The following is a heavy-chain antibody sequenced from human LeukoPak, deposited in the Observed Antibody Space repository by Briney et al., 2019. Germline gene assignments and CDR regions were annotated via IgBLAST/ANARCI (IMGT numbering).Heavy chain of an antibody. CDR3: ASGSGYYFHYFDY. CDR2: IYYSGST. D-gene: IGHD3-22*01. V-gene: IGHV4-59*01. CDR1: GGSISSYY. J-gene: IGHJ4*02. Sequence: PSETLSLTCTVSGGSISSYYWSWIRQPPGKGLEWIGYIYYSGSTNYNPSLKSRVTISVATSKNQFSLKLSSVTAADTAVYYCASGSGYYFHYFDYWGQGTLVTVSS.